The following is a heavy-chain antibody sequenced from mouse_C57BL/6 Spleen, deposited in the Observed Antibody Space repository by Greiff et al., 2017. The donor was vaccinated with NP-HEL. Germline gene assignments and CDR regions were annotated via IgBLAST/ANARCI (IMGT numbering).Heavy chain of an antibody. CDR1: GYTFTSYW. J-gene: IGHJ4*01. CDR3: ARGRRGGNYYAMDY. CDR2: IYPGSGST. V-gene: IGHV1-55*01. Sequence: QVQLQQSGAELVKPGASVKMSCKASGYTFTSYWITWVKQRPGQGLEWIGDIYPGSGSTNYNEKFKSKATLTVDTSSSTAYMQLSSLTSEDSAVYYCARGRRGGNYYAMDYWGQGTSVTVSS.